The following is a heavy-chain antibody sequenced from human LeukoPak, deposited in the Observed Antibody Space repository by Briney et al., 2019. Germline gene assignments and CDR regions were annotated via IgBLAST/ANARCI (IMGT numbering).Heavy chain of an antibody. J-gene: IGHJ4*02. D-gene: IGHD2-2*01. V-gene: IGHV1-18*01. CDR1: GYTFTSYG. Sequence: GESLKISCKASGYTFTSYGISWVRQAPGQGLEWMGWISAYNGNTNYAQKLQGRVTMTTDTSTSTAYMELRSLRSDDTAVYYCARDGDIVVVPAAHFDYWGQGTLVTVSS. CDR2: ISAYNGNT. CDR3: ARDGDIVVVPAAHFDY.